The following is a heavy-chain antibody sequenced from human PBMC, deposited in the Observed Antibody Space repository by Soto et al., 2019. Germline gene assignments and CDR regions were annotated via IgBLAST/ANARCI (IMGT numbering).Heavy chain of an antibody. V-gene: IGHV1-46*01. CDR1: GYTFTSYY. CDR2: INPSGGST. J-gene: IGHJ6*02. CDR3: AREDKGGYYYYGMDV. Sequence: QVQLVQSGAEVKKPGASVKVSCKASGYTFTSYYMHWVRQAPGQGLEWMGIINPSGGSTSYAQKVQGRVTMTRDTSTSTAYMELSSLRSEDTAVYYCAREDKGGYYYYGMDVWGQGTTVTVSS. D-gene: IGHD3-16*01.